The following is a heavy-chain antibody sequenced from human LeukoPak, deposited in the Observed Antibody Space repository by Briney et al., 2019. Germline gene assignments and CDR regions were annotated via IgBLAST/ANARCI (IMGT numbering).Heavy chain of an antibody. CDR2: ISSSSSYI. CDR1: GFTFSSYS. D-gene: IGHD3-22*01. V-gene: IGHV3-21*01. Sequence: GGSLRLSGAGSGFTFSSYSMNWVHQAPGKGLEWVSSISSSSSYIYYADSVKGRFTISRDNAKNSLYLQMNSLRAEDTAVYYCARVGRSYYYDSSGYYQDAFDIWGQGTMVTVSS. CDR3: ARVGRSYYYDSSGYYQDAFDI. J-gene: IGHJ3*02.